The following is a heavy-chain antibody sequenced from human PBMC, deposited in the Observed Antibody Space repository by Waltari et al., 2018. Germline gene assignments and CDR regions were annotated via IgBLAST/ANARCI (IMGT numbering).Heavy chain of an antibody. D-gene: IGHD3-16*01. CDR1: GLTISDNS. CDR2: LDSAGHK. CDR3: ARDLVHYFDY. J-gene: IGHJ4*02. V-gene: IGHV3-53*01. Sequence: EVQLVESGGGLIQPGGSLRLSCAASGLTISDNSMSWVRQAPGKGVEWVSVLDSAGHKYYADSVKGRFTISRDSSNNTLYLQMNSLRTEDTAVYYCARDLVHYFDYWGQGTLVTVSS.